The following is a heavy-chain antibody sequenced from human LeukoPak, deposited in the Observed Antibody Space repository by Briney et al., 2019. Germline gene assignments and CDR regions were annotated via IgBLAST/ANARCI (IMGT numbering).Heavy chain of an antibody. CDR2: IYSGGST. CDR3: AGLTTAGFDP. V-gene: IGHV3-53*01. Sequence: PGGSLRLSCAASGFTDYMTWVRQAPGKGLEWVSVIYSGGSTYYAASVKGRFSVSRDNSKNTVYLQMNSLRAEDTAVYYCAGLTTAGFDPWGQGTLVTVSS. J-gene: IGHJ5*02. CDR1: GFTDY. D-gene: IGHD3-22*01.